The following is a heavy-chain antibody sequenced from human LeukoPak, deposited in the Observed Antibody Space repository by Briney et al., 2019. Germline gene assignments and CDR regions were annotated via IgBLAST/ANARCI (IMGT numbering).Heavy chain of an antibody. V-gene: IGHV1-2*02. D-gene: IGHD1-1*01. CDR2: INPNSGGT. J-gene: IGHJ6*03. CDR3: ARVPPKGTEGNYYYMDV. CDR1: GYTFTGYY. Sequence: ASVKVSCKASGYTFTGYYMHWVRQAPGQGLEWMGWINPNSGGTNYAQKLQGRVTMTRDTSISTAYMELSRLRSDDTAVYYCARVPPKGTEGNYYYMDVWGKGTTVTVSS.